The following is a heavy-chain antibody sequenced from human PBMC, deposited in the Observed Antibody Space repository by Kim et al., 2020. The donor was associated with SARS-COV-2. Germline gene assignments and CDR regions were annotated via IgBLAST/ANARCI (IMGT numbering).Heavy chain of an antibody. Sequence: GGSLRLSCAASGFTFSSYGMHWVRQAPGKGLEWVAVISYDGSKKYYADSVKGRFTISRDNSKNTLYLQMNSLRAEDTAVYYCAKDFTGCLQILASLGLAYYSGQGTLGTLSS. D-gene: IGHD3-9*01. CDR1: GFTFSSYG. CDR3: AKDFTGCLQILASLGLAYY. V-gene: IGHV3-30*18. CDR2: ISYDGSKK. J-gene: IGHJ4*02.